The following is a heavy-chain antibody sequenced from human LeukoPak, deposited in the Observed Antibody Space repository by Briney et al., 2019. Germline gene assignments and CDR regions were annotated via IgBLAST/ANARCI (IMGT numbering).Heavy chain of an antibody. CDR1: GGSFSGYY. J-gene: IGHJ4*02. CDR3: ARGGPTGDLLK. CDR2: INHSGST. D-gene: IGHD7-27*01. V-gene: IGHV4-34*01. Sequence: SETLSLTCAVYGGSFSGYYWSWIRQPPGKGLEWIGEINHSGSTNYNPSLKSRVTISVDTPKNQFSLKLSSVTAADTAVYYCARGGPTGDLLKWGQGTLVTVSS.